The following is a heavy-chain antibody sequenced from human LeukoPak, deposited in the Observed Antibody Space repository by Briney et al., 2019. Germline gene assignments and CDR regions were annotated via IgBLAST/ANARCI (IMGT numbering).Heavy chain of an antibody. V-gene: IGHV4-59*12. CDR3: ARDTAMVSALAS. CDR2: IYYSGST. Sequence: SETLSLTCTVSGGSISSYYWSWIRQPPGKGLEWIGYIYYSGSTNYNPSLKSRVTISVDTSKNQFSLKLSSVTAADTAVYYCARDTAMVSALASWGQGTLVTVSS. D-gene: IGHD5-18*01. CDR1: GGSISSYY. J-gene: IGHJ5*02.